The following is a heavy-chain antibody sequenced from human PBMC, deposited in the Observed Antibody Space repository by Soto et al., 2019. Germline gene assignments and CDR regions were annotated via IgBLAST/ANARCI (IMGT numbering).Heavy chain of an antibody. CDR3: AKVGYCSARSCYSDDDCAI. J-gene: IGHJ3*02. D-gene: IGHD2-15*01. Sequence: ESGGGVVQSGRSLRLSCTASGFTFSTYGMHWVRQAPGKGLEWVALISSDGSSKFYADSVKGRFTISRDNSKNTLYLQMNSLRAEDTAVYYCAKVGYCSARSCYSDDDCAIWGQWTMVTVSS. CDR1: GFTFSTYG. CDR2: ISSDGSSK. V-gene: IGHV3-30*18.